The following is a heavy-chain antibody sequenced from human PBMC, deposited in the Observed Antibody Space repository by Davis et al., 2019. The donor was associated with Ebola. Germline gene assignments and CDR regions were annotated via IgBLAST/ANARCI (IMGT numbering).Heavy chain of an antibody. D-gene: IGHD6-13*01. CDR1: GFSFTNAW. CDR3: TTGFGSSWYG. CDR2: LTSLPDGGTT. V-gene: IGHV3-15*01. J-gene: IGHJ4*02. Sequence: GESLNISCAASGFSFTNAWMNWIRQAPGKGLVLVGRLTSLPDGGTTDYGAPVKGRFTISRDASKNTVDLQMNSLKTEDTGVYYCTTGFGSSWYGWGQGTLVTVSS.